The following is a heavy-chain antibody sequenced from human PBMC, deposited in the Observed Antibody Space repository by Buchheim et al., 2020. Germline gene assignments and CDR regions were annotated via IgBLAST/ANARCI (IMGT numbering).Heavy chain of an antibody. D-gene: IGHD6-13*01. Sequence: QVQLVQSGAEVKKPGASVKVSCKASGYTFTGYYMHWVRQAPGQGLEWMGWINPNSGGTNYAQNFRGWVTMTRDTSISTAYMELSRLRSDDTDVYYCARDRQQLVQPEYYYYGMDVWGQGTT. CDR1: GYTFTGYY. J-gene: IGHJ6*02. V-gene: IGHV1-2*04. CDR2: INPNSGGT. CDR3: ARDRQQLVQPEYYYYGMDV.